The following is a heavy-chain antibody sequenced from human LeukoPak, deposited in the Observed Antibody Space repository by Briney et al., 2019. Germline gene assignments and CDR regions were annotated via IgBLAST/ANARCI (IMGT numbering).Heavy chain of an antibody. CDR1: GGSISSYY. CDR2: IYYSGST. Sequence: SETLSLTCTVSGGSISSYYWSWIRQPPGRGLEWIGYIYYSGSTNYNPSLKSRVTISVDTSKNQFSLKLSSVTAADTAVYYCARDEMNGFLDYWGQGTLVTVSS. CDR3: ARDEMNGFLDY. V-gene: IGHV4-59*01. J-gene: IGHJ4*02. D-gene: IGHD3-3*01.